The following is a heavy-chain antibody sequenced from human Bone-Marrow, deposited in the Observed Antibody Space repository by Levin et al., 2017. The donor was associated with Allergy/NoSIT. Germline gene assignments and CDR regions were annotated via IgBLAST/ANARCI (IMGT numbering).Heavy chain of an antibody. CDR3: AKDHPSSGWPAFDY. CDR2: VNNGGNA. CDR1: GFTFSRYA. V-gene: IGHV3-23*01. J-gene: IGHJ4*02. D-gene: IGHD6-19*01. Sequence: ETLSLTCVGSGFTFSRYAMSWVRQAPGRGLEWVASVNNGGNAYYGDSVKGRFTVSRDNSRNTLDLQMNSLRDDDTAIYYCAKDHPSSGWPAFDYWGQGTRVSVSS.